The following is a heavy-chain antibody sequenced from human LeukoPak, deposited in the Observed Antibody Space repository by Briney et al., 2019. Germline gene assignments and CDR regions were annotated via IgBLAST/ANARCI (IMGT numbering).Heavy chain of an antibody. Sequence: GGSLGLSCVVSGFTFSSYGLHWVRQAPGKGLEWVSWISFDIRNKDYAESVKGRFTISRDNSKNTLYLEMNNLRVEDTAVYYCTTWIQKWFSDYWGQGTLVSVSS. CDR3: TTWIQKWFSDY. CDR1: GFTFSSYG. D-gene: IGHD5-18*01. V-gene: IGHV3-30*04. CDR2: ISFDIRNK. J-gene: IGHJ4*02.